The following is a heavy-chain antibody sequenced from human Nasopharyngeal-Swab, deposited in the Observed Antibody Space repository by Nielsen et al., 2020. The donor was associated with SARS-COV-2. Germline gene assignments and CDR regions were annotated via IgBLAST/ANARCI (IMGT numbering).Heavy chain of an antibody. CDR2: AFNRGST. J-gene: IGHJ4*02. D-gene: IGHD3/OR15-3a*01. CDR1: GGSITSTF. CDR3: ARVQVDDDFWTGYHFDY. V-gene: IGHV4-59*01. Sequence: SETLSLTCTVSGGSITSTFWSWVRRAHRQGREWIGCAFNRGSTEYSPSLKRRATISVDTSNNQFSLKLSSVTAADTAVYFCARVQVDDDFWTGYHFDYWGQGTLVTVSS.